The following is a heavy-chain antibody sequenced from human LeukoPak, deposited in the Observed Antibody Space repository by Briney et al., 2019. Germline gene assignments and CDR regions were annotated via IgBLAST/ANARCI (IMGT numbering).Heavy chain of an antibody. J-gene: IGHJ3*02. D-gene: IGHD1-26*01. V-gene: IGHV3-74*01. Sequence: GGSLRLSCAASGFTFSSYWMHWVRQAPGKGLVWVSRINSGGSGTSYADSVKGRFTISRDNAKNTLYLQMNSLRAEDTAVYYCARGGSPPEALGDTFDIWGQGTMVTVSS. CDR1: GFTFSSYW. CDR2: INSGGSGT. CDR3: ARGGSPPEALGDTFDI.